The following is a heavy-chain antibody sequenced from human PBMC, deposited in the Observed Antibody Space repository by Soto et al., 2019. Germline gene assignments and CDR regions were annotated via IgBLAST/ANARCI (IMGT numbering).Heavy chain of an antibody. Sequence: SETLSLTCTVSGGSITTYYWSWIRQPAGKGLEWIGRIYSGGSTNYNPSLRSRVTVSVDMSKNQFSLKLSSVTAADTAVYYCARGQGGFGEFSLDYWGQGTLATVSS. CDR1: GGSITTYY. J-gene: IGHJ4*02. D-gene: IGHD3-10*01. CDR3: ARGQGGFGEFSLDY. V-gene: IGHV4-4*07. CDR2: IYSGGST.